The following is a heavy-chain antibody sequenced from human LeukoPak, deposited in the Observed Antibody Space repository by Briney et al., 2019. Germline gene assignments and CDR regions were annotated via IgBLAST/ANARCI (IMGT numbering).Heavy chain of an antibody. V-gene: IGHV3-21*04. CDR1: GFTFSSYS. D-gene: IGHD1-26*01. Sequence: GGSLRLSCAASGFTFSSYSMNWVRQAPGKGLEWVSSISSSSSYIYYADSVKGRFTISRDNSKNTLYLQMNSLRLEDTAVYYCARDRSGRYPDAFDIWGQGTMVTVSS. CDR3: ARDRSGRYPDAFDI. J-gene: IGHJ3*02. CDR2: ISSSSSYI.